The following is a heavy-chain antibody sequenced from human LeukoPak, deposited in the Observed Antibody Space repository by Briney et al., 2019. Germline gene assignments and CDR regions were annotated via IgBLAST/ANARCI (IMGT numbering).Heavy chain of an antibody. CDR1: GGSISSGGYS. J-gene: IGHJ4*02. CDR3: ARAIVVGYFDY. Sequence: SETLSLTCAVSGGSISSGGYSWSWIRQPPGKGLEWIGYIYHSGSTYYNPSLKSRVTVSVDRSKNQFSLKLSSVTAADTAVYYRARAIVVGYFDYWGQGTLVTVSS. CDR2: IYHSGST. V-gene: IGHV4-30-2*01. D-gene: IGHD3-22*01.